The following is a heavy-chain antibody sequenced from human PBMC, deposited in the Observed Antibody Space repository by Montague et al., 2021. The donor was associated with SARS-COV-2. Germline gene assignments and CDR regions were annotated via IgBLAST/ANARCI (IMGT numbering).Heavy chain of an antibody. CDR1: GGSISRYS. D-gene: IGHD6-13*01. Sequence: SETLSLTCTVSGGSISRYSWTWIRQPPGKGLEWIGYIYNSGSTNYNPSLTSRVTISVDTSKNQFSLNLSFVAAADTAVYYCAGVGRGSSWYEVAFDIWGQGTMVTVSS. J-gene: IGHJ3*02. CDR2: IYNSGST. V-gene: IGHV4-59*01. CDR3: AGVGRGSSWYEVAFDI.